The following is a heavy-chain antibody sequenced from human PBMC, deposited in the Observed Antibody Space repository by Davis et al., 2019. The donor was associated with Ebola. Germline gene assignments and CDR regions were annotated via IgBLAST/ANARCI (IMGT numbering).Heavy chain of an antibody. CDR1: GGSFSGYY. CDR2: IYYSGST. CDR3: ARVYRSGYYYTWFDS. Sequence: PSETLSLTCAVYGGSFSGYYWSWIRQPPGKGLEWIGYIYYSGSTNYSPSLMSRVTISVDTSKNQFSLKLSSVTAADTAVYYCARVYRSGYYYTWFDSWGQGIRVTVSS. V-gene: IGHV4-59*01. D-gene: IGHD3-22*01. J-gene: IGHJ5*01.